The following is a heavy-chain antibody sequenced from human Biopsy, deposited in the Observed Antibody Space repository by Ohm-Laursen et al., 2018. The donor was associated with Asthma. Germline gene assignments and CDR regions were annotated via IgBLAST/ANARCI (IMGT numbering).Heavy chain of an antibody. V-gene: IGHV3-53*01. CDR3: ARGDSSNWPHYYFDY. CDR2: IYSGGTS. J-gene: IGHJ4*02. Sequence: SLRLSCAASGFAVSRDHMFWVRQAPGKGLELVSVIYSGGTSHTADSVRGRFTISRDYSKNTLYLQMHSLRAEDTAVYYCARGDSSNWPHYYFDYWGQGTLVTVSS. CDR1: GFAVSRDH. D-gene: IGHD3-22*01.